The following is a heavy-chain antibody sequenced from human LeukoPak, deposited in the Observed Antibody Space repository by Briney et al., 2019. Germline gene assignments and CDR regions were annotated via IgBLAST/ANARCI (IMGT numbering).Heavy chain of an antibody. V-gene: IGHV4-59*01. CDR2: IYYSGST. CDR1: GGSISSYY. CDR3: ARDSSGYDTLDY. D-gene: IGHD5-12*01. Sequence: SETLSLTCTVSGGSISSYYWSWIRQPPGKGLEWIGYIYYSGSTYYNPSLKSRVTISVDTSKNQFSLKLSSVTAADTAVYYCARDSSGYDTLDYWGQGTRVTVSS. J-gene: IGHJ4*02.